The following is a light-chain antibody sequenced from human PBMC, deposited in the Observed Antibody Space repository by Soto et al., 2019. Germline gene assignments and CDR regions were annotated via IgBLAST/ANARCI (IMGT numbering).Light chain of an antibody. J-gene: IGKJ3*01. CDR3: QQYGNTPFT. CDR1: QSVSGSY. Sequence: EIVLTQSPGTLSLSPGEGATLSCRASQSVSGSYLAWYQQKPGQAPRLLIYGASNRATGIPDRFSGSGSGTDFTLTISRLEPEDFAAYYCQQYGNTPFTFGPGTKVDIK. V-gene: IGKV3-20*01. CDR2: GAS.